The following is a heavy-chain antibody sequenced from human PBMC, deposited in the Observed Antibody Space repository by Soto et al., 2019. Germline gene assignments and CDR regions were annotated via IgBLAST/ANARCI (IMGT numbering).Heavy chain of an antibody. J-gene: IGHJ4*02. V-gene: IGHV3-23*01. CDR2: ISGSGGST. CDR1: GFTFSSYA. CDR3: AKSEKQWLVLFIFDY. Sequence: GGSLRLSCAASGFTFSSYAMSWVRQAPGKGLEWVSAISGSGGSTYYADSVKGRFTISRDNSKNTLYLQMNSLRAEDTAVYYCAKSEKQWLVLFIFDYWGQGTLVTVSS. D-gene: IGHD6-19*01.